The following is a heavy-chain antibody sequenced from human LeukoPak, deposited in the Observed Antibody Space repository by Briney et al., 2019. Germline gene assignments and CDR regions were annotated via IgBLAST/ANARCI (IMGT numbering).Heavy chain of an antibody. CDR1: GFTFSTYG. CDR3: ARAEALLPYLY. D-gene: IGHD2-15*01. J-gene: IGHJ4*02. V-gene: IGHV3-48*02. CDR2: ISSGSDSI. Sequence: PGGSLRLSCAASGFTFSTYGINWVRQAPGKGLEWVSYISSGSDSIHYADSLKGRFTVSRDNAKNSLFLQMNSLRDEDTAVYYRARAEALLPYLYWGQGTLVTVSS.